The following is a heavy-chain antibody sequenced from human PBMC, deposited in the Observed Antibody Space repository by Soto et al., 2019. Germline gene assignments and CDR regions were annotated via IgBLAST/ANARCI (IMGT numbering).Heavy chain of an antibody. J-gene: IGHJ3*02. CDR3: ARQYSAFDI. CDR2: IYPSDSDT. V-gene: IGHV5-51*01. CDR1: XYNFATSW. Sequence: GESLNISCQGSXYNFATSWTGWVRQMPGKGLEWMGIIYPSDSDTRYSPSFQGQVTISADKSISTAYLQWSSLQASDTAMYYCARQYSAFDIWGQGTMVTVSS. D-gene: IGHD2-15*01.